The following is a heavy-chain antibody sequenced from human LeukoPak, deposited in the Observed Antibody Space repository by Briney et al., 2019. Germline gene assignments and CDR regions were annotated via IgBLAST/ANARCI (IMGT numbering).Heavy chain of an antibody. CDR2: ISSDGSNQ. J-gene: IGHJ4*02. CDR3: AKVAEAVGTRWYFDH. V-gene: IGHV3-30*18. D-gene: IGHD6-13*01. CDR1: GFTFSSYG. Sequence: PGGSLRLSCAVSGFTFSSYGMHWVRQAPGKGLEWVALISSDGSNQYYADSVKGRFTISRDNSKNTLYLQINSLGGEDTAVYYCAKVAEAVGTRWYFDHWGQGTLVTVSS.